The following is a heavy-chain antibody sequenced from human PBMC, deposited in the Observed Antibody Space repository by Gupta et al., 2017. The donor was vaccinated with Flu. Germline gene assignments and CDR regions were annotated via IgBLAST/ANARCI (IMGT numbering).Heavy chain of an antibody. D-gene: IGHD1-7*01. CDR2: ISGSGGDT. Sequence: EVQLLESGGGLVQSGGSLRLSCAASGFTFSGYTITVVRQAPGKGLEWVAGISGSGGDTFYGDCVKGRFTISRDNINNTVYLQMQSLRADDTSIYYCAKVRNYAGHELDYWGQGTLVTVSS. V-gene: IGHV3-23*01. J-gene: IGHJ4*02. CDR1: GFTFSGYT. CDR3: AKVRNYAGHELDY.